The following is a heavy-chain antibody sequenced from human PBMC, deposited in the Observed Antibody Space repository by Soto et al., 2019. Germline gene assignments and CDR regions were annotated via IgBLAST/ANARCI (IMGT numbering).Heavy chain of an antibody. D-gene: IGHD2-2*01. CDR2: IYYSGST. V-gene: IGHV4-39*01. CDR1: GGSISSSSYY. J-gene: IGHJ4*02. Sequence: PSETLSLTCTVSGGSISSSSYYWGWIRQPPGKGLEWIGSIYYSGSTYYNPSLKSRVTISVDTSKNQFSLKLSSVTAADTAVYYCARRVLNYQLLLRPLYFDYWGQGTLVTVSS. CDR3: ARRVLNYQLLLRPLYFDY.